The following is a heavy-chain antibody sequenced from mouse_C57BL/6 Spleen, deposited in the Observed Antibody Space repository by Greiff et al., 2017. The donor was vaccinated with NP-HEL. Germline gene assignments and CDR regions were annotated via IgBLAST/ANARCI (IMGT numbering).Heavy chain of an antibody. CDR1: GFTFSDYG. CDR2: ISSGSSTI. Sequence: EVQRVESGGGLVKPGGSLKLSCAASGFTFSDYGMHWVRQAPEKGLEWVAYISSGSSTIYYADTVKGRFPISRDNAKNTLFLQMPSLRSEDTAMYYCAREDGYSAWLAYWGQGTLVTVSA. CDR3: AREDGYSAWLAY. J-gene: IGHJ3*01. D-gene: IGHD2-3*01. V-gene: IGHV5-17*01.